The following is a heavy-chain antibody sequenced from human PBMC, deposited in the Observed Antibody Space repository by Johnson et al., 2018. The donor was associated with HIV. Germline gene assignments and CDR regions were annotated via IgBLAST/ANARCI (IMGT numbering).Heavy chain of an antibody. D-gene: IGHD4-23*01. V-gene: IGHV3-66*01. J-gene: IGHJ3*02. CDR3: AKVGRMTTVVTPGDAFDI. CDR2: IYSGGST. Sequence: VQLVESGGGLVQPGGSLRLSCAASGFTVSSNYMSWVRQAPGKGLEWVSVIYSGGSTYYADSVKGRFTISRDNSKNTLYVEMNSLRSEDTAVYYCAKVGRMTTVVTPGDAFDIWGQGTMVTVSS. CDR1: GFTVSSNY.